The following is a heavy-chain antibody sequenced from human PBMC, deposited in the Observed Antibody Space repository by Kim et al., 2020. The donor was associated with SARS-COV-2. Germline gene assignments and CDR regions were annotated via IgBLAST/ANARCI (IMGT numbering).Heavy chain of an antibody. V-gene: IGHV4-59*13. CDR2: TYYSESP. CDR1: GGSINTFY. D-gene: IGHD3-10*01. J-gene: IGHJ5*02. CDR3: AREGYSGWFDP. Sequence: SETLSLTCTVSGGSINTFYWSWIRQPPVKGLEWIGYTYYSESPKYNPSLESRVTISLDTSKNQFSLKLSSVTAADTAVYYCAREGYSGWFDPWGQGTLVT.